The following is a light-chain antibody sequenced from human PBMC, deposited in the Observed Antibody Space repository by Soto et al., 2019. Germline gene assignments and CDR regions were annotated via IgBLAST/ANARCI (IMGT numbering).Light chain of an antibody. V-gene: IGKV3-20*01. CDR1: QSVSSGH. CDR2: GAS. CDR3: QQYGSSPEFT. Sequence: DMVLTQSPGTLSLSPGERASLSCRASQSVSSGHLAWYQQKPGQAPRLLIYGASSRATGIPDRFSGSGSGTDFTLTISRLEPEDFAVYYCQQYGSSPEFTFGPGTKVDIK. J-gene: IGKJ3*01.